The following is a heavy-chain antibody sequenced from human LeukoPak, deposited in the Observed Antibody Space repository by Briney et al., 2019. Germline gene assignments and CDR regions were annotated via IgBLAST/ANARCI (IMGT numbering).Heavy chain of an antibody. J-gene: IGHJ4*02. CDR2: IYYSGST. Sequence: PSETLSLTCTVSGGSISSYYWSWIRQPPGKGLEWIGYIYYSGSTNYNPSLKSRVTISVDTSKNQFSLKLSSVTAADTAVYYCAREARRGLDYRGQGTLVTVSS. V-gene: IGHV4-59*01. CDR1: GGSISSYY. CDR3: AREARRGLDY.